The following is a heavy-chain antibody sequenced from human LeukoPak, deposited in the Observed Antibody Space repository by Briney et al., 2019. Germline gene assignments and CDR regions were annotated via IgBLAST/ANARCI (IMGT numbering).Heavy chain of an antibody. CDR2: IYHSGST. V-gene: IGHV4-4*02. CDR1: GGSISSSNW. D-gene: IGHD1-26*01. Sequence: SETLSLTCAVSGGSISSSNWWSWVRQPPGKGLEWIGEIYHSGSTNYNPSLKSRVTISVDKSKNQFSLKLSSVTAADTAVYYCARDQLVGATTRFDPWGQGTLVTVSS. J-gene: IGHJ5*02. CDR3: ARDQLVGATTRFDP.